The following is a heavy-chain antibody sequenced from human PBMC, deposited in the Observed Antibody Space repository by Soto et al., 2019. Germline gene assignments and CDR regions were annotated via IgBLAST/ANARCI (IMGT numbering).Heavy chain of an antibody. CDR1: GCSISSGGYS. D-gene: IGHD1-26*01. V-gene: IGHV4-61*08. J-gene: IGHJ5*02. CDR3: ARVKRSTSRLDP. CDR2: VYYSGST. Sequence: PSETLSLTCAVSGCSISSGGYSWSWIRQPPGKGLEWIGYVYYSGSTSYNPSLETGVTISVDTSKNQFSLKLTSVTPADTAIYYCARVKRSTSRLDPWGQGTLVTVSS.